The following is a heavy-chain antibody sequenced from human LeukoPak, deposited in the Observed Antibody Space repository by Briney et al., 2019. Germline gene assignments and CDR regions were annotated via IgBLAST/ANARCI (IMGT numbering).Heavy chain of an antibody. Sequence: SETLALTCAVYGGSFSGYYWSWMRQPPGKGLEWIGEINHSGSTNYNPSLKSRVTISVDTSKNQFSLKLSSVTAADTAVYYCARLSSSWHPLDYWGQGTLVTVSS. CDR1: GGSFSGYY. CDR2: INHSGST. V-gene: IGHV4-34*01. J-gene: IGHJ4*02. D-gene: IGHD6-13*01. CDR3: ARLSSSWHPLDY.